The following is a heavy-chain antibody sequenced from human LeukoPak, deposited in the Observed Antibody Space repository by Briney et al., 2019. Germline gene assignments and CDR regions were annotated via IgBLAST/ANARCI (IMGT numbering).Heavy chain of an antibody. D-gene: IGHD3-9*01. CDR3: AKEGRPREGVLRYFDWAAPSNWFDP. CDR1: GFTFSSYA. CDR2: ISGSGGST. Sequence: GGSLRLSCAASGFTFSSYAMSWVRQAPGKGLEWVSAISGSGGSTYYADSVKGRFTISRDNSKNTLYLQMNSLRAEDTAVYYCAKEGRPREGVLRYFDWAAPSNWFDPWGQGTLVTVSS. V-gene: IGHV3-23*01. J-gene: IGHJ5*02.